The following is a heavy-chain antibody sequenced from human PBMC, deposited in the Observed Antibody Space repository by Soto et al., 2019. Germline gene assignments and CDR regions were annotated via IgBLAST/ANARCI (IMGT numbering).Heavy chain of an antibody. D-gene: IGHD5-18*01. J-gene: IGHJ4*02. CDR3: VKGKESGYRGAFDS. CDR1: GFTVSNNY. Sequence: EVQLVESGGGLIQPGGSLRLSCAVSGFTVSNNYMSWVRQAPGKGLEGVSGVSGSGGSPYYADSVKGRLTISKDKSKNTLYLDLNNLRPEDTAVYFCVKGKESGYRGAFDSWGQGTMVTVSS. CDR2: SGSGGSP. V-gene: IGHV3-53*01.